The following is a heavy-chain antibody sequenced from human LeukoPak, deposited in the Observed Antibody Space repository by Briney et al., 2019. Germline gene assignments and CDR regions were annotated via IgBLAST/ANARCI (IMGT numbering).Heavy chain of an antibody. CDR3: ARELAGDYYDSSGYYPFDY. Sequence: ASVKVSCKASGYTFTSYYMHWVRQAPGQGLEWMGIINPSGGSTSYAQKFQGRATMTRDTSTSTVYMELSSLRSEDTAVYYCARELAGDYYDSSGYYPFDYWGQGTLVTVSS. V-gene: IGHV1-46*01. CDR1: GYTFTSYY. D-gene: IGHD3-22*01. J-gene: IGHJ4*02. CDR2: INPSGGST.